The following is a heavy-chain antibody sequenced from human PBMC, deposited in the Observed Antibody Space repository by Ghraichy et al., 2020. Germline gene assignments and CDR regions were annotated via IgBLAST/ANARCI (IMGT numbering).Heavy chain of an antibody. Sequence: ASVKVSCKASGYTFTSYYMHWVRQAPGQGLEWMGIINPSGGSTSYAQKFQGRVTMTRDTSTSTVYMELSSLRSEDTAVYYCARVNRAVILYSSPSYFDYWGQGTLVTVSS. CDR3: ARVNRAVILYSSPSYFDY. J-gene: IGHJ4*02. V-gene: IGHV1-46*01. CDR2: INPSGGST. D-gene: IGHD6-13*01. CDR1: GYTFTSYY.